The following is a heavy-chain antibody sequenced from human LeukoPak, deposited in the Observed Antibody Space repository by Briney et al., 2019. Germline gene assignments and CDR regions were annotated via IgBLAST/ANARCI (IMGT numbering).Heavy chain of an antibody. V-gene: IGHV4-59*01. CDR2: IYYTGRA. J-gene: IGHJ4*02. CDR3: ARGDFWSGAPTD. Sequence: SETLSLTCTVSGGSISSYYWSWIRQPPGKGLEWIGYIYYTGRADYNPSLKSRVSMSVDTSKNQFSLRVNSMTAADTAVYYCARGDFWSGAPTDWGQGTLVTVSS. D-gene: IGHD3-3*01. CDR1: GGSISSYY.